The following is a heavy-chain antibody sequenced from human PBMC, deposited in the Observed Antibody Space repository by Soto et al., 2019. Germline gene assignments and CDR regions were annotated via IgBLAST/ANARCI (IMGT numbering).Heavy chain of an antibody. J-gene: IGHJ4*02. Sequence: GGSLRLSCAASGFTFMSYTMNWVRQAPGTGLEWVASTSSSSSYIEYADSLKGRFTISRDNAKNSVHLQMRSLRAEDTAVYYCARGSFFYETSGYYPPDYWGQGTLVTVSS. CDR1: GFTFMSYT. D-gene: IGHD3-22*01. CDR2: TSSSSSYI. CDR3: ARGSFFYETSGYYPPDY. V-gene: IGHV3-21*01.